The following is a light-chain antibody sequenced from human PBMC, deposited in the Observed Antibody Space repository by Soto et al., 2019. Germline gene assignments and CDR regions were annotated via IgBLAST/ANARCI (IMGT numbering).Light chain of an antibody. CDR3: QQTYSTPPT. V-gene: IGKV1-39*01. Sequence: IQMPQSPSPLSGSVGDRVTITCRASQTISNYLTWYQQKPGKGPKLLIYAASSLKSGVPSRFSGSGSGTDFTLTISSLQPEDFATYYCQQTYSTPPTFGQGTKVDI. J-gene: IGKJ1*01. CDR2: AAS. CDR1: QTISNY.